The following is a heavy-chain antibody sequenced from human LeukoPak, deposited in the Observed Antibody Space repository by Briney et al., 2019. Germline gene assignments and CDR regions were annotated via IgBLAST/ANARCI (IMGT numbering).Heavy chain of an antibody. CDR2: ISYDGSNK. Sequence: PGRSLRLSCAASGFTFSSYAMHWVRQAPGKGLEWVAVISYDGSNKYYADSVKGRFTISRDNSKNTLYLQMNSLRAEDTAVYYCAKEESRAKQLLWFGEYKEKYFQHWGQGTLVTVSS. V-gene: IGHV3-30*01. CDR3: AKEESRAKQLLWFGEYKEKYFQH. D-gene: IGHD3-10*01. J-gene: IGHJ1*01. CDR1: GFTFSSYA.